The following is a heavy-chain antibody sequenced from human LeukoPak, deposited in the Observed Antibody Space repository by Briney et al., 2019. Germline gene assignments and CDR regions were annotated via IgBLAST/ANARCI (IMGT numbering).Heavy chain of an antibody. CDR1: GYTFTGYY. J-gene: IGHJ4*02. Sequence: ASVKVSCKASGYTFTGYYIHWLRQAPGQGLEWMGWINPNSGGTNYAQKFQGLVTMSRDTSVTTAYKELNRLISDDTAVYYCARTKPPCTSCLLLDYWGQGTLVTVSS. CDR3: ARTKPPCTSCLLLDY. V-gene: IGHV1-2*02. CDR2: INPNSGGT. D-gene: IGHD2-2*01.